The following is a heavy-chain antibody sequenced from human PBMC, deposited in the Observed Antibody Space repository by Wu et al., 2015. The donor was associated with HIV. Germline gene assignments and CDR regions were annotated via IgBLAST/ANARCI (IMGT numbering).Heavy chain of an antibody. Sequence: QVQLVQSGAEVKKPGSSVKVSCKASGGTFGRNEVNWVRQAPGHGPEWVGFYIPILGAVKNRTEVPRQSHPYYRRSHGTAYMEMSSLRVEDTAVFFXVNDFXSGGVPWGPGTLVTVSS. J-gene: IGHJ5*02. D-gene: IGHD2-15*01. V-gene: IGHV1-69*05. CDR1: GGTFGRNE. CDR3: VNDFXSGGVP. CDR2: YIPILGAV.